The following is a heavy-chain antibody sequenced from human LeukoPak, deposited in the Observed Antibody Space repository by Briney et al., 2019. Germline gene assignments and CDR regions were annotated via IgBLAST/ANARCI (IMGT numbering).Heavy chain of an antibody. CDR1: GFTFDDYA. Sequence: GGSLRLSCAASGFTFDDYAMHWVRQAPGKGLEWVSGISWNSGSIGYADSVKGRFTISRDNAKNSLYLQMNSLRAEDTALYYCAKDSSSSVRGYSYGTIDYWGQGTLVTVSS. D-gene: IGHD5-18*01. CDR3: AKDSSSSVRGYSYGTIDY. J-gene: IGHJ4*02. CDR2: ISWNSGSI. V-gene: IGHV3-9*01.